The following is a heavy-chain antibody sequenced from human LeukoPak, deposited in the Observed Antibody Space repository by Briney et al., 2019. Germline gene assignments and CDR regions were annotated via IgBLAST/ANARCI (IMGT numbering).Heavy chain of an antibody. CDR3: ARALDTSSSRYQPFEY. Sequence: GGSLRLSCAASGFTLSSYWMSWVRLAPGKGLEWVANVKQDGSEKYYVDSVKGRFTISRDNAKNSLFRQMNSLRAEDTAVYYCARALDTSSSRYQPFEYWGQGTLVTVSS. CDR2: VKQDGSEK. J-gene: IGHJ4*02. V-gene: IGHV3-7*01. D-gene: IGHD2-2*01. CDR1: GFTLSSYW.